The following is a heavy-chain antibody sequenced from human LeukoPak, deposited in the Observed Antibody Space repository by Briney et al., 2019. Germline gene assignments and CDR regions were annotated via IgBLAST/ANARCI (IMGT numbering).Heavy chain of an antibody. D-gene: IGHD3-22*01. CDR3: ARDEGITMIVVGRNWFDP. CDR2: IIPIFGTA. J-gene: IGHJ5*02. CDR1: GGTFSSYA. Sequence: GASVKVSCKASGGTFSSYAISWVRQAPGQGLEWMGGIIPIFGTANYAQKFQGRVTITADKSTSTAYMELSSLRSEDTAVYYCARDEGITMIVVGRNWFDPWGQGTLVTVSS. V-gene: IGHV1-69*06.